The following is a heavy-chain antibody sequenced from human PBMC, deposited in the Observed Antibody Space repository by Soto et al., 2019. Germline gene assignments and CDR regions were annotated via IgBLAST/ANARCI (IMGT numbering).Heavy chain of an antibody. CDR1: GGSISSSNW. D-gene: IGHD1-7*01. J-gene: IGHJ4*02. CDR3: ASSYLGNYYVDY. Sequence: SETLSLTCAVSGGSISSSNWWSWVRQPPGKGLEWIGEIYHSGSTNYNPSLKSRVTISVDTSKNQFSLKLSSVTAADSAVYYCASSYLGNYYVDYWGQGTLVTVSS. V-gene: IGHV4-4*02. CDR2: IYHSGST.